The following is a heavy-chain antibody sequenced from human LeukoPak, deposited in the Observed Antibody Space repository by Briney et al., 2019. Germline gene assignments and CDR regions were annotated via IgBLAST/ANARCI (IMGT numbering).Heavy chain of an antibody. Sequence: ASVVVSCKASGFTFTDYDINWVRQATGQGLEWMGWMNPNSGNTGYAQKFQGRVTITRNTSISTAYMELSSLRSEDTAVYYCARVPHDYGDYARVWYFDLWGRGTLVTVSS. CDR3: ARVPHDYGDYARVWYFDL. D-gene: IGHD4-17*01. CDR1: GFTFTDYD. J-gene: IGHJ2*01. CDR2: MNPNSGNT. V-gene: IGHV1-8*03.